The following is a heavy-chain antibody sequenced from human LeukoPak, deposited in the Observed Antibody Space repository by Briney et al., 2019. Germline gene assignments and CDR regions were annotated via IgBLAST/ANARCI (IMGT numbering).Heavy chain of an antibody. V-gene: IGHV3-7*01. CDR1: GFTFSDYY. J-gene: IGHJ4*02. CDR3: ARDGASGSYYVWWGSAFDY. CDR2: IKQDGSEK. D-gene: IGHD1-26*01. Sequence: PGGSLRLSCAASGFTFSDYYMSWIRQAPGKGLEWVANIKQDGSEKYYVDSVKGRFTISRDNAKNSLYLQMNSLRAEDTAVYYCARDGASGSYYVWWGSAFDYWGQGTLVTVSS.